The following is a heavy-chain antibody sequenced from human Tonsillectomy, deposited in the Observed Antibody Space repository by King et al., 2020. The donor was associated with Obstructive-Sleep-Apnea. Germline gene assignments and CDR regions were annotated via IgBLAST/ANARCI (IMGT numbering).Heavy chain of an antibody. J-gene: IGHJ4*02. Sequence: VQLVESGGGLVQPGGSLKLSCAASGFTFSGSAMHWVRQASGKGLEWLGHIRSKDNNYATAYAASVKGRFTISRDDSKRTAYLQMNSLQTEDTAVYYCSRWDSSSNYWGQGTLVTVSS. CDR3: SRWDSSSNY. CDR2: IRSKDNNYAT. V-gene: IGHV3-73*01. CDR1: GFTFSGSA. D-gene: IGHD6-6*01.